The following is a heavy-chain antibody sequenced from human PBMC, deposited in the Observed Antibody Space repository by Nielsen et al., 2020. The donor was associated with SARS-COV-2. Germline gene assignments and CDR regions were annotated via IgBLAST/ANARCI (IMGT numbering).Heavy chain of an antibody. V-gene: IGHV4-31*03. J-gene: IGHJ3*02. CDR1: GGSVSSGSYY. CDR2: IYYSGST. D-gene: IGHD1-26*01. CDR3: ARDSLGNDAFDI. Sequence: SETLSLTCTVSGGSVSSGSYYWSWIRQPPGKGLEWIGYIYYSGSTYYNPSLKSRVTISVDTSKNQFSLKLSSVTAADTAVYYCARDSLGNDAFDIWGQGTMVTVSS.